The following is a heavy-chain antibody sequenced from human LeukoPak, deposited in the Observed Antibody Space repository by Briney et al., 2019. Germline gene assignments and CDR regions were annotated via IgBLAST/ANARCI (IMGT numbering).Heavy chain of an antibody. V-gene: IGHV4-59*01. CDR3: ARVGFREPAFDY. CDR2: IYYSGST. J-gene: IGHJ4*02. CDR1: GGSISSYY. D-gene: IGHD3-10*01. Sequence: SETLSLTCTVSGGSISSYYWSWIRQPPGKGLEWIGYIYYSGSTNYNPSLKSRVTISVDTSKNQFSLKLSSVTAVDTAVYYCARVGFREPAFDYWGQGTLVTVSS.